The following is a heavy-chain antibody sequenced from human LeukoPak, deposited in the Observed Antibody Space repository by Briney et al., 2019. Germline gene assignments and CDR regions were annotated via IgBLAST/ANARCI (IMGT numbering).Heavy chain of an antibody. CDR2: ISGSGGSI. Sequence: PGESLRLSCAASGFTFSSYAMSWVRQAPGKGLEWVSAISGSGGSIYYADSVKGRFTISRDNSKNTLYLQMNSLRAEDTAVYYCAKDSRVDYDYVWGSYPLDAFDIWGQGTMVTVSS. J-gene: IGHJ3*02. V-gene: IGHV3-23*01. CDR1: GFTFSSYA. CDR3: AKDSRVDYDYVWGSYPLDAFDI. D-gene: IGHD3-16*02.